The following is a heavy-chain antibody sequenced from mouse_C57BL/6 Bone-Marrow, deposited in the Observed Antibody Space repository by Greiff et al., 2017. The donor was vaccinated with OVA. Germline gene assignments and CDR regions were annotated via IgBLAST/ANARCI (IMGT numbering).Heavy chain of an antibody. Sequence: AAEGVDVRRYWRSWVRRAPGKGLEWIGEINPDSSTINYAPSLKDKFIISRDNAKNTLYLQMSKVRSEDTALYYCARLAYYSNYGYFDVWGTGTTVTVSS. V-gene: IGHV4-1*01. D-gene: IGHD2-5*01. CDR3: ARLAYYSNYGYFDV. J-gene: IGHJ1*03. CDR2: INPDSSTI. CDR1: GVDVRRYW.